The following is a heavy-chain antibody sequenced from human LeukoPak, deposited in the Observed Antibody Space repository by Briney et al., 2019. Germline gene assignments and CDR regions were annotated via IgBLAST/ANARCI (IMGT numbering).Heavy chain of an antibody. D-gene: IGHD3-22*01. CDR2: INPNSGGT. V-gene: IGHV1-2*02. CDR3: ARGLDSSGYFPFDY. Sequence: ASVKVSCKASGYTFTGYYMHWVRQAPGQGLEWVGWINPNSGGTKYAQKFRGRVTMPRDTSISTAYMELSRLRSDDTAVYYCARGLDSSGYFPFDYWGQETLVSVSS. CDR1: GYTFTGYY. J-gene: IGHJ4*02.